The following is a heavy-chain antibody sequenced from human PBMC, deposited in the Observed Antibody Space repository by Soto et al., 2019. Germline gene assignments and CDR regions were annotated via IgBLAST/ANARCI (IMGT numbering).Heavy chain of an antibody. CDR1: GYTFTSYG. CDR2: ISAYNGNT. V-gene: IGHV1-18*01. CDR3: ARTYDSSGYTEYFQH. J-gene: IGHJ1*01. D-gene: IGHD3-22*01. Sequence: ASVKVSFKASGYTFTSYGISWLRQAPGQGLEWMGWISAYNGNTNYAQKLQGRVTMTTDTSTSTAYMELRSLRSDDTAVYYCARTYDSSGYTEYFQHWGQGTLVTVSS.